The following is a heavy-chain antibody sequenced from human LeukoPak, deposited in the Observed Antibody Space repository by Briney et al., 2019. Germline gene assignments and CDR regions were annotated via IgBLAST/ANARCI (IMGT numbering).Heavy chain of an antibody. CDR2: INIDGSST. Sequence: AGSLRLSCAASGFTFSSYWMHWVRQAPAQGLVLVSRINIDGSSTSYADSVQGRFTISRDHAKNTLYLQMNSLRAEDTAVYYCARAPYYDFWSGYYTDAFDIWGQGTMVTVSS. CDR1: GFTFSSYW. V-gene: IGHV3-74*01. CDR3: ARAPYYDFWSGYYTDAFDI. J-gene: IGHJ3*02. D-gene: IGHD3-3*01.